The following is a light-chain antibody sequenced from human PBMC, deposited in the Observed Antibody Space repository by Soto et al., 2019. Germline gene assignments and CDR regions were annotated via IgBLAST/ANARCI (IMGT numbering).Light chain of an antibody. CDR2: KAS. CDR1: QTISSW. CDR3: QQYNSYSGT. V-gene: IGKV1-5*03. J-gene: IGKJ1*01. Sequence: DIQMTQSPSTLSGSVGERVTITARASQTISSWLAWYQQKPGKAPKLLIYKASTLKSGVPSRFSGSGSGTEFTLTISSLQPDDFATYYCQQYNSYSGTFGQGTKVDI.